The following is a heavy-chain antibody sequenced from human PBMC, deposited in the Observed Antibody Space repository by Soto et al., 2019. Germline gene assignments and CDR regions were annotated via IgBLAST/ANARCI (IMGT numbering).Heavy chain of an antibody. D-gene: IGHD1-26*01. CDR3: ARDCGSYPYYYYYYGMDV. CDR2: ISYDGSNK. Sequence: SLRLSCAASGFTFSSYAMHWVRQAPGKGLEWVAVISYDGSNKYYADSVKGRFTISRDNSKNTLYLQMNSLRAEDTAVYYCARDCGSYPYYYYYYGMDVWGQGTTVTVSS. V-gene: IGHV3-30-3*01. J-gene: IGHJ6*02. CDR1: GFTFSSYA.